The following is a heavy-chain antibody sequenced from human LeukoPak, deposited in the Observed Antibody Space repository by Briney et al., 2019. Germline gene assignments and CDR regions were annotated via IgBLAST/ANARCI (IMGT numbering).Heavy chain of an antibody. V-gene: IGHV5-51*01. D-gene: IGHD3-10*01. J-gene: IGHJ4*02. CDR2: ICPGDSDT. CDR3: ARHGVALLWLGAKGGLDS. Sequence: GESLKISCXASGYSFSTYWIAWVRKMAGKGLEWMGIICPGDSDTRYSPSFQGQVTMSVDMSISTAYLKWSNLKASDTAIYYCARHGVALLWLGAKGGLDSWGQGTLVTVSS. CDR1: GYSFSTYW.